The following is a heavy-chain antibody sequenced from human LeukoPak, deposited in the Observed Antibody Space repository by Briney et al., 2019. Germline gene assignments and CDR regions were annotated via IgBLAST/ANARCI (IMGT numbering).Heavy chain of an antibody. CDR1: GGTFSSYA. D-gene: IGHD3-22*01. V-gene: IGHV1-69*13. CDR3: ARGPITTRSHFDY. Sequence: SVKVSCKAPGGTFSSYAISWVRQAPGQGLEWMGGIIPIFATANYAQKFQGRVTITADESTSTAYMELSSLRSEDTAVYYCARGPITTRSHFDYWGQGTLVTVSS. CDR2: IIPIFATA. J-gene: IGHJ4*02.